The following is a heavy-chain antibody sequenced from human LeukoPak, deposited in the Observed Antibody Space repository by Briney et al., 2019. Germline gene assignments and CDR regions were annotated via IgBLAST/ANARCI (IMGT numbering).Heavy chain of an antibody. CDR3: VRDRTKYCSSTSCPLDY. CDR2: INPNSGGT. V-gene: IGHV1-2*02. D-gene: IGHD2-2*01. Sequence: ASVKVSCKASGYTFTGYYMHWVRQAPGQGLEWMGWINPNSGGTKYEQKFQGRVTMTRDTSISTAYMELSRLRSDDTAVYYCVRDRTKYCSSTSCPLDYWGQGTLVTVSS. J-gene: IGHJ4*02. CDR1: GYTFTGYY.